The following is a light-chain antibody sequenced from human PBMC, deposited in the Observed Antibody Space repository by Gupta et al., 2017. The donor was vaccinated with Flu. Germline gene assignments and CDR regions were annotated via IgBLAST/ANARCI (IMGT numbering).Light chain of an antibody. Sequence: EIVLTRSPATLSLSPGERATLPCRASQSVGTYLAWYQQKPGQTPRLLIYDASTRATGMPARFSGSGSGTDFTLTISSLEPEDFAVYYCQKRSNWPPYTFGQGTRLEI. CDR1: QSVGTY. J-gene: IGKJ2*01. V-gene: IGKV3-11*01. CDR3: QKRSNWPPYT. CDR2: DAS.